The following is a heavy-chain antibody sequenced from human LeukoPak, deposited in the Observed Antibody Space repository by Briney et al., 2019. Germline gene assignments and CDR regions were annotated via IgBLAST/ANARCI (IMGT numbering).Heavy chain of an antibody. CDR3: ARGLKGNYYDSSGPIGFGAFDI. CDR2: IYYSGST. J-gene: IGHJ3*02. Sequence: NPSETLSLTCTVSGGSISSYYWSWIRQPPGKGLEWIGYIYYSGSTNYNPSLKSRVTISVDTSKNQFSLKLSSVTAADTAVYYCARGLKGNYYDSSGPIGFGAFDIWGQGTMVTVSS. V-gene: IGHV4-59*01. CDR1: GGSISSYY. D-gene: IGHD3-22*01.